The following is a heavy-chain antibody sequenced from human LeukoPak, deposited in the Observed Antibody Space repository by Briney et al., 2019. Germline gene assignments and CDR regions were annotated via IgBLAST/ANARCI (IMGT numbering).Heavy chain of an antibody. Sequence: PSETLSLTGTVSGGSISSGGYYWSWIRQHPGKGLEWIGYIYYSGSTYYNPSLKSRVTISVDTSKNQFSLKLSSVTAADTAVYYCARHIPIVATDAFDIWGQGTMVTVSS. CDR1: GGSISSGGYY. D-gene: IGHD5-12*01. V-gene: IGHV4-31*03. CDR3: ARHIPIVATDAFDI. J-gene: IGHJ3*02. CDR2: IYYSGST.